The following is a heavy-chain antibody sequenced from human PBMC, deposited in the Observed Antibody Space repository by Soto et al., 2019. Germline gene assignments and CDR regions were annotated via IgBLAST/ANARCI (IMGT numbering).Heavy chain of an antibody. Sequence: TGGSLRLSCAASGFTFSSYAMSWVRQAPGKGLEWVSAISGSGGSTYYADSVKGRFTISRDNSKNTLYLQMNSLRAEDTAVYYCAKVPDSYSSSFLFDYWGQGTLVTVSS. CDR2: ISGSGGST. CDR3: AKVPDSYSSSFLFDY. CDR1: GFTFSSYA. V-gene: IGHV3-23*01. J-gene: IGHJ4*02. D-gene: IGHD6-6*01.